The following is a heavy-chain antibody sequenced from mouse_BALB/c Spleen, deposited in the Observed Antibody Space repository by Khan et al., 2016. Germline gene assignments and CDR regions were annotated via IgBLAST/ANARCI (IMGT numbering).Heavy chain of an antibody. Sequence: EVELVESGGGLVQPGGSLKLSCATSGFTFSDYYMYWVRQTPEKRLEWVAYISNGGDNTYYPDTVKGRFTISRDNAKNILYLQMSRLKSEDTAMYYCSRHRGSYGSPWYFDVWGAGTTVTVSS. J-gene: IGHJ1*01. CDR3: SRHRGSYGSPWYFDV. D-gene: IGHD1-1*01. CDR2: ISNGGDNT. CDR1: GFTFSDYY. V-gene: IGHV5-12*02.